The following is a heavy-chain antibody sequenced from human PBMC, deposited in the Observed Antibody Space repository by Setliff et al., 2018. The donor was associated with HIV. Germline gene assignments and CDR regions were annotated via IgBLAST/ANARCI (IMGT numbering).Heavy chain of an antibody. CDR3: AGSQVTPWYYYGMDV. V-gene: IGHV4-34*01. CDR1: GGSFSGYY. Sequence: SETLSLTCAVYGGSFSGYYGSWIRQPPGKGLEWIGEINHSGSTNYNPSLKSRVTISVDTSKNQFSLKLSSVTAADTAVYYCAGSQVTPWYYYGMDVWGQGTTVTVSS. J-gene: IGHJ6*02. CDR2: INHSGST. D-gene: IGHD2-21*02.